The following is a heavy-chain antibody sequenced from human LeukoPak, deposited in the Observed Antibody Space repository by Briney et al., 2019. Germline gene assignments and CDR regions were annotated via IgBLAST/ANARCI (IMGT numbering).Heavy chain of an antibody. D-gene: IGHD3-22*01. CDR3: AKVGYYYDSSGYLFDWAY. V-gene: IGHV3-23*01. CDR1: GFTFSSNA. CDR2: ISGSGGST. J-gene: IGHJ4*02. Sequence: GGSLRLSCAASGFTFSSNAMSWVRQTPGKGLKWVSAISGSGGSTYYADSVKARFTISRDNSKNTLYLQMNSLRAEDTAVYYCAKVGYYYDSSGYLFDWAYWGQGTLVTVSS.